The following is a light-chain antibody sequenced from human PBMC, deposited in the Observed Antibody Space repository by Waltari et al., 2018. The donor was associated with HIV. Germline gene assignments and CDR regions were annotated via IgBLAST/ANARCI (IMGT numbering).Light chain of an antibody. CDR2: EVS. V-gene: IGLV2-23*02. Sequence: QSALTQPASVSGSPGQSITISCTGTRSDVGSYNLVSWYQHHPGKAPKLIISEVSKRPSGVSNRFSGSKSGTTASLTISGLQAEDEADYHCCSYAHNDPWVFGRGTRLTVL. J-gene: IGLJ3*02. CDR3: CSYAHNDPWV. CDR1: RSDVGSYNL.